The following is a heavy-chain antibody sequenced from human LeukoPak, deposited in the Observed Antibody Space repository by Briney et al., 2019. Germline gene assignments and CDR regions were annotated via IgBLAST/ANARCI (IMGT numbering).Heavy chain of an antibody. J-gene: IGHJ4*02. Sequence: SETLSLTCAVSGGSISSGRYYWGWIRQPPGKGLEWIGSIYYSGSTSYNPPLRTRATTSVDTYKNQFSLRLTSGTAADTAVYYCATNTSDTAFDYWGQGTLVTVSS. CDR3: ATNTSDTAFDY. CDR1: GGSISSGRYY. CDR2: IYYSGST. V-gene: IGHV4-39*01. D-gene: IGHD6-19*01.